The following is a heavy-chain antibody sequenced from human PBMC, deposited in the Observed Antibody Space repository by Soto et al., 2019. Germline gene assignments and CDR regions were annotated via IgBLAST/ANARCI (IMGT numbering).Heavy chain of an antibody. CDR1: GFTFSSYG. CDR3: AKGFISGGYCANGICYHFDY. Sequence: VQLVESGGGVVQPGGSLTLSCAAYGFTFSSYGMHWVRQAPGKGLEWVAVMSYDGNNKYYADSVKGRFTVSRDNSRNTQFLQMNSLRVEDTAVYYCAKGFISGGYCANGICYHFDYWGQGTPVTVSS. J-gene: IGHJ4*02. CDR2: MSYDGNNK. V-gene: IGHV3-30*18. D-gene: IGHD2-8*01.